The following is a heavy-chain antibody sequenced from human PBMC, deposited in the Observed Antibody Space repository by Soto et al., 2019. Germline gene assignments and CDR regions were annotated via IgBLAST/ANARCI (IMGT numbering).Heavy chain of an antibody. J-gene: IGHJ4*02. Sequence: EVQVVESGGDLVEPGGSLRLSCVTSGFMFSSAWMSWVRQAPGKGLEWVARIKSKKYGGARDYAAPVNGRFSISRDDSKSTVYLQMNSLRAEDTALYYCVEGWNDFWGQGTLVTVSS. D-gene: IGHD1-1*01. CDR1: GFMFSSAW. CDR3: VEGWNDF. CDR2: IKSKKYGGAR. V-gene: IGHV3-15*01.